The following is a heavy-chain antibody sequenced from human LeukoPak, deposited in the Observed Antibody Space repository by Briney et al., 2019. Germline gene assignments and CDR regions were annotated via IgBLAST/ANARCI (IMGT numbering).Heavy chain of an antibody. D-gene: IGHD2-21*01. CDR1: GFTFSSYG. J-gene: IGHJ4*02. CDR2: IGGSGLDT. CDR3: AKEGVILGPSHFDH. Sequence: PGGSLRLSCAASGFTFSSYGMHWVRQAPGKGLEWVSSIGGSGLDTYYPDSVKGRFFISRDNAKSTLYLQMNSLEAEDTAVYFCAKEGVILGPSHFDHWGQGTLVTVSS. V-gene: IGHV3-23*01.